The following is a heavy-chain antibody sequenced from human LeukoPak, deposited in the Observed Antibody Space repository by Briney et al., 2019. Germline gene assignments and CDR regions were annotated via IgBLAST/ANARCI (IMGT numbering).Heavy chain of an antibody. CDR1: GGSVSSGSYC. CDR3: ATLRYCSGGSCYPKYFHH. CDR2: IYYSGST. D-gene: IGHD2-15*01. Sequence: NPSETLSLTCTVSGGSVSSGSYCWSWIRQPPGKGLEWIGYIYYSGSTNHSPSLKSRVTISVDTSKNQFSLKLSSVTAADTAVYYCATLRYCSGGSCYPKYFHHWGQGTLVTVSS. V-gene: IGHV4-61*01. J-gene: IGHJ1*01.